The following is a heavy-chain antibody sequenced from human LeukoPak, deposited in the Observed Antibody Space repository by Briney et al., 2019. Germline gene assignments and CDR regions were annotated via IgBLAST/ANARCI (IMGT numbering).Heavy chain of an antibody. Sequence: MSSDTLSLTCTVSVRSIIISTYYWGWIRQPPGKGLEWIGSIYYSGTTYYNPSLKSRVTISVDTSRNQFSLKLSSVTAADTAVFHCARHSRGYYDSTGYYYGSDAFDIWGQGTMVTVSS. J-gene: IGHJ3*02. D-gene: IGHD3-22*01. CDR2: IYYSGTT. CDR3: ARHSRGYYDSTGYYYGSDAFDI. CDR1: VRSIIISTYY. V-gene: IGHV4-39*01.